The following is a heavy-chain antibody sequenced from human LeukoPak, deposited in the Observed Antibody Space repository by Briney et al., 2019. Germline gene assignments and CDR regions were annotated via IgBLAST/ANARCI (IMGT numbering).Heavy chain of an antibody. CDR1: GGSFSGYY. CDR3: ARDRGSSGYYGGWFDP. Sequence: SETLSLTCGVYGGSFSGYYWSWIRQPAGKGLEWIGRIYTSGSTNYNPSLKSRVTISVDKPKNQFSLKLSSVTAADTAVYYCARDRGSSGYYGGWFDPWGQGTLVTVSS. CDR2: IYTSGST. D-gene: IGHD3-22*01. V-gene: IGHV4-4*07. J-gene: IGHJ5*02.